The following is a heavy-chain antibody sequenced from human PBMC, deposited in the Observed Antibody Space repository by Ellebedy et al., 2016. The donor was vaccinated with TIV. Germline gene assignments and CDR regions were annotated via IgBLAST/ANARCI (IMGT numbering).Heavy chain of an antibody. V-gene: IGHV3-30*02. CDR3: ALAFGGVFGD. Sequence: GESLKIPCAASGFSFSTSGMHWVRQPPDKGLEWLVFIRNDGSRIFYGDSARGRFIISRDNANNILSLQLDSLRPEDTAIYYCALAFGGVFGDWGQGTLVAVTS. J-gene: IGHJ1*01. CDR1: GFSFSTSG. D-gene: IGHD3-16*02. CDR2: IRNDGSRI.